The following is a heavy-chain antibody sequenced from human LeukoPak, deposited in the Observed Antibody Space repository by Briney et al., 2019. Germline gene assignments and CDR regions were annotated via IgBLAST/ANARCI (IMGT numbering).Heavy chain of an antibody. V-gene: IGHV1-8*01. CDR1: GYTFTSYD. CDR2: MNPNSGNT. J-gene: IGHJ6*03. Sequence: ASVKVSCKASGYTFTSYDINWVRQATGQGLEWMGWMNPNSGNTGYAQKFQGRVTMTRNTSISTAYMELGSLRSEDTAVYYCARGWSGGYYYYYYYMDVWGKGTTVTISS. CDR3: ARGWSGGYYYYYYYMDV. D-gene: IGHD3-16*01.